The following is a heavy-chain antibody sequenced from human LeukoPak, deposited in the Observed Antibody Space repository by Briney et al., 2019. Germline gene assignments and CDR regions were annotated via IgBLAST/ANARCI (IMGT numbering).Heavy chain of an antibody. J-gene: IGHJ3*02. CDR2: IKSNTDGGTT. Sequence: GTLTLSCAASGLTFSNAWLSWVRQAPGQGLEWVGHIKSNTDGGTTDYAAPVKGRFTISRDDSKNTLYLQMNSLKTEDTAVYYCTTDLRAFDIWGQGTMVTVSS. CDR1: GLTFSNAW. D-gene: IGHD4-17*01. V-gene: IGHV3-15*01. CDR3: TTDLRAFDI.